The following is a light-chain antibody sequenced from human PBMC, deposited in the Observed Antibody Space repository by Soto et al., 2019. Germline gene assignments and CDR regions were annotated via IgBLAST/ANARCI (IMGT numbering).Light chain of an antibody. Sequence: QSALTQPASVSGSPGQSITISCTGTSSDVGGYNYVSWYQQHPGKAPKLMTYDVSKRPSGGSNRFSGSKSGNTASLTISGLQAEDEADYYCSSYISSSTLNVFGTGTKVTVL. V-gene: IGLV2-14*01. J-gene: IGLJ1*01. CDR2: DVS. CDR1: SSDVGGYNY. CDR3: SSYISSSTLNV.